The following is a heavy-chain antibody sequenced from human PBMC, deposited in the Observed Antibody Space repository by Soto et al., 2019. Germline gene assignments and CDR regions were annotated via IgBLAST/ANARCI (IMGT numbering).Heavy chain of an antibody. CDR1: GYTLAELS. D-gene: IGHD1-1*01. Sequence: ALVKVSCQVSGYTLAELSSHWVRQAPGKGLEWMGGFDTEDGETIYAQKFQGRVTMTEDTSTDTAYMELSSLRSEDTAVYYCASTTRASAFDIWGQGTMVTVSS. V-gene: IGHV1-24*01. J-gene: IGHJ3*02. CDR2: FDTEDGET. CDR3: ASTTRASAFDI.